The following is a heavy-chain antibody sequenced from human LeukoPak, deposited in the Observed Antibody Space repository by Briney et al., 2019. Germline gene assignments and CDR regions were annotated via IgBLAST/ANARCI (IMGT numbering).Heavy chain of an antibody. J-gene: IGHJ4*02. D-gene: IGHD3-22*01. CDR1: GFTFSSYA. CDR3: ARVRYYDSSGYYYFDY. CDR2: ISGSGGST. Sequence: PGGSLRLSCAASGFTFSSYAMTWVRQAPGKGLEWVSGISGSGGSTYYADSVKGRFTISRDNSKNTLYLQMNSLRAEDTAVYYCARVRYYDSSGYYYFDYWGQGTLVTVSS. V-gene: IGHV3-23*01.